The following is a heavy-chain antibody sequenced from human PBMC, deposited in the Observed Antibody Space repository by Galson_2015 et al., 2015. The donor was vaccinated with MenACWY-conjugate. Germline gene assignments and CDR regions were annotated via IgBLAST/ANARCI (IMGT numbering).Heavy chain of an antibody. CDR2: IRHGGNNY. J-gene: IGHJ4*02. Sequence: SLRLSCAASGFTFSIYGMHWVRQAPGKGLEWLAFIRHGGNNYYYADSVKGRFTISRDNSKNTLYLQINSLRPEGTAVYYCARAQGIAVSGYFDYWGQGTLVTVSS. V-gene: IGHV3-30*02. CDR1: GFTFSIYG. CDR3: ARAQGIAVSGYFDY. D-gene: IGHD6-19*01.